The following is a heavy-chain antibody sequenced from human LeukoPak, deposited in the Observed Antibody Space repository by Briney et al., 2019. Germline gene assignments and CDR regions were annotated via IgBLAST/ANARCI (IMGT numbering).Heavy chain of an antibody. CDR2: IKEDGSDK. D-gene: IGHD3-16*01. CDR3: VRESSVWVGPGIGRPLDV. Sequence: GGSLRLSCAVSGFTFSDYWMTWVRQAPGRGLEWVANIKEDGSDKQYVDSVQGRFTISRDNAENSLYLQMNSLRGEDTAVYYCVRESSVWVGPGIGRPLDVWGKGTAVTVSS. J-gene: IGHJ6*04. CDR1: GFTFSDYW. V-gene: IGHV3-7*01.